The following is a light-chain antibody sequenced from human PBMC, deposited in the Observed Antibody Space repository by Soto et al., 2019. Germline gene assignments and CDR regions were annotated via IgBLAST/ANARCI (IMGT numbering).Light chain of an antibody. CDR1: QSVGTN. CDR3: QQYSSSPGT. J-gene: IGKJ1*01. V-gene: IGKV3-15*01. Sequence: EIVMTQSPATLSMSPRERATLSCRASQSVGTNVAWFQQKPGQPPRLLMYDASTWASGIPVRFSGSGSGTDFTLTISSLQSEDFAIYYCQQYSSSPGTLGQGTKVEVK. CDR2: DAS.